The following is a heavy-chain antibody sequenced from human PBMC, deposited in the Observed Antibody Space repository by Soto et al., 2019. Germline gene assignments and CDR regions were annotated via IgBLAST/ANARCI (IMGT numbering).Heavy chain of an antibody. D-gene: IGHD5-18*01. CDR3: ARDPGYRNGMDV. CDR1: GFTVSSDY. V-gene: IGHV3-66*01. Sequence: EVQLVESGGGLVQPGGTLRLSCAASGFTVSSDYMTWVRQAPGKGLEWLSTVYSGGTTHYVDSVKGRFIISRDNSKNTLFVQMNNLRVEDTAMYYCARDPGYRNGMDVWGQGTTVTVSS. CDR2: VYSGGTT. J-gene: IGHJ6*02.